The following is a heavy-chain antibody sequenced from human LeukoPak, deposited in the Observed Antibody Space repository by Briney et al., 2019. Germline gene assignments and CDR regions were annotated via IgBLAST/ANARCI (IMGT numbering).Heavy chain of an antibody. D-gene: IGHD1-1*01. CDR3: AKATGTLGN. Sequence: SETLSLTCTVSGYSISSGYYWGWIRQPPGKGLEWIGSIYHSGSTYYNPSLKSRVTISVDTSKNQFSLKLSSVTAEDTAMYYCAKATGTLGNWGQGTLVTVSS. V-gene: IGHV4-38-2*02. CDR2: IYHSGST. J-gene: IGHJ4*02. CDR1: GYSISSGYY.